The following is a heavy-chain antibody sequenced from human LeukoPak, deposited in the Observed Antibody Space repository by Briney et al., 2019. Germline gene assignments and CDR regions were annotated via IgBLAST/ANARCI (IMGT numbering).Heavy chain of an antibody. Sequence: SETLSLTCTVSGGSISSYYWSWIRQPRGKGLEWIGHVYYTGTTNYNPSLQSRVTISVDTSKNQLSLKLTPVTAADTAVYYCAREERADYDFWSGYADNWYFDFWGRGTLVTVSS. J-gene: IGHJ2*01. D-gene: IGHD3-3*01. CDR2: VYYTGTT. CDR3: AREERADYDFWSGYADNWYFDF. V-gene: IGHV4-59*12. CDR1: GGSISSYY.